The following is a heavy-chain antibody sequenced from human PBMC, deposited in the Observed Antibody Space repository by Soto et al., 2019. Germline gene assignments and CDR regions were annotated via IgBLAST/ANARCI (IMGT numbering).Heavy chain of an antibody. Sequence: GGSLRLSCAASGFTFSSYGMHWVRQAPGKGLEWVAVIWYDGSNKYYADSVKGRFTISRDNSKNTLYLQMNSLRAEDTAVYYCARDLDYGGNSFDYWGQGTLVTVSS. J-gene: IGHJ4*02. D-gene: IGHD4-17*01. CDR2: IWYDGSNK. CDR3: ARDLDYGGNSFDY. CDR1: GFTFSSYG. V-gene: IGHV3-33*08.